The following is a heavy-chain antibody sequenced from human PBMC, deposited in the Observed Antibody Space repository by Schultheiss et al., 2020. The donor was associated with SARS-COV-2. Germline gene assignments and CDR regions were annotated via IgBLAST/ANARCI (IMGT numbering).Heavy chain of an antibody. CDR2: ISGSGGST. J-gene: IGHJ3*02. V-gene: IGHV3-23*01. D-gene: IGHD6-13*01. Sequence: GGSLRLSCAASGFTFSSYAMSWVRQAPGKGLEWVSAISGSGGSTYYADSVKGRFTISRDNSKNTLYLQMNSLRAEDTAVYYCAKDSLSIGRIAAAGTWAFDIWGQGTVVTVAS. CDR1: GFTFSSYA. CDR3: AKDSLSIGRIAAAGTWAFDI.